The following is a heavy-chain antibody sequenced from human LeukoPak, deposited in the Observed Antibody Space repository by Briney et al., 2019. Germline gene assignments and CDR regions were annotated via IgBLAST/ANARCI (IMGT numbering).Heavy chain of an antibody. CDR2: IWYDGSNK. D-gene: IGHD3-10*01. V-gene: IGHV3-33*01. CDR1: GFTFSNYG. J-gene: IGHJ4*02. CDR3: AGSYYNVFDY. Sequence: GGSLRLSCAASGFTFSNYGMHWVRQAPGKGLEWVALIWYDGSNKYYADSVKGRFTISRDNSKNTLYLQMNSLRAEDTAVYYCAGSYYNVFDYWGQGTLFTVSS.